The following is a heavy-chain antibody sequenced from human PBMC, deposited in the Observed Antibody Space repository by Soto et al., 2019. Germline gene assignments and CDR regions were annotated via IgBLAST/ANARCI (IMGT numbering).Heavy chain of an antibody. D-gene: IGHD3-10*01. CDR1: GFTFDDYA. CDR2: ISWNSGSI. J-gene: IGHJ4*02. CDR3: AKAYGSGRGTYFDY. Sequence: PGGSLRLSCAASGFTFDDYAMHWVRQAPGKGLEWVSGISWNSGSIGYADSVKGRFTISRDNAKNSLYLQMNSLRAEDTALYYCAKAYGSGRGTYFDYWGQGTLVTVSS. V-gene: IGHV3-9*01.